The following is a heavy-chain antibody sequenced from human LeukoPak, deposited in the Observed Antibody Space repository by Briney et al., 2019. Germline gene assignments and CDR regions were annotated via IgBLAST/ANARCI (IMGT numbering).Heavy chain of an antibody. CDR1: GGTFSSYA. J-gene: IGHJ6*03. Sequence: GASVTVSCKASGGTFSSYAISWVRQAPGQGLEWMGGIIPIFGTANYAQKFQGRVTITADKSTSTAYMELSSLRSEDTAVYYCARVGLYSSGWPGFPYYYYMDVWGKGTTVTVSS. V-gene: IGHV1-69*06. D-gene: IGHD6-19*01. CDR2: IIPIFGTA. CDR3: ARVGLYSSGWPGFPYYYYMDV.